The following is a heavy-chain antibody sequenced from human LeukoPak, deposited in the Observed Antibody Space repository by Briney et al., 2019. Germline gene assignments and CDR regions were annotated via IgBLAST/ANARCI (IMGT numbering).Heavy chain of an antibody. CDR3: AKDDSHNYHDSSGCFDY. D-gene: IGHD3-22*01. CDR2: ISGSGGST. Sequence: PGGSLRLSCAASGFTFSSYAMSWVRQAPGKGLEWVSAISGSGGSTYYADSVKGRFTISRDNSKNTLYLQMNSLRAEDTAVYYCAKDDSHNYHDSSGCFDYWGQGTLVTVSS. V-gene: IGHV3-23*01. J-gene: IGHJ4*02. CDR1: GFTFSSYA.